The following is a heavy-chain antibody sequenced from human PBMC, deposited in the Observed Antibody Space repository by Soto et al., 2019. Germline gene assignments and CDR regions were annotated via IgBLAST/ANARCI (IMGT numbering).Heavy chain of an antibody. CDR1: GFTFSDHY. CDR2: IRNKANSYTT. CDR3: DRVRLGTQKYFGL. V-gene: IGHV3-72*01. J-gene: IGHJ2*01. Sequence: EVQLVESGGGLVQPGGSLRLSCAAAGFTFSDHYFDWVRQAPGKGLEWVARIRNKANSYTTAYAASVKGRFTVSRDDSKNSLCLQMNSLKTEDTAVYYCDRVRLGTQKYFGLWGRGILVTVSS. D-gene: IGHD7-27*01.